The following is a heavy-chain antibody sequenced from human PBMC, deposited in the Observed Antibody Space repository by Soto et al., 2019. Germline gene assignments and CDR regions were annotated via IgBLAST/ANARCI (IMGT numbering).Heavy chain of an antibody. CDR3: ATGVVEGYDFWSGYLSS. Sequence: GGSLRLSCAASGFTFSSYSMNWVRQAPGKGLEWVSSISSSSSYIYYADSVKGRFTISRDNAKNSLYLQMNSLRAEDTAVYYCATGVVEGYDFWSGYLSSWGQGTLVTVSS. J-gene: IGHJ5*02. CDR2: ISSSSSYI. D-gene: IGHD3-3*01. V-gene: IGHV3-21*01. CDR1: GFTFSSYS.